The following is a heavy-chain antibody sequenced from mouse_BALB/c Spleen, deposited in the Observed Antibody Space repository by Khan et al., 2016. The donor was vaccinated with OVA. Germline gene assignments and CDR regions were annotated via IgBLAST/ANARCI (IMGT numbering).Heavy chain of an antibody. J-gene: IGHJ4*01. CDR3: ARPPYFSYSLDH. CDR1: GYTFTNYG. D-gene: IGHD2-12*01. Sequence: QIQLVQSGPEMKKPGETVKISCKASGYTFTNYGMNWVKQSPGKALKWMGWINTFTGEPTYADDFKGRFAFSLETSASTASLQINNLKNEDMATXFCARPPYFSYSLDHGGQGTSVTVSS. CDR2: INTFTGEP. V-gene: IGHV9-1*02.